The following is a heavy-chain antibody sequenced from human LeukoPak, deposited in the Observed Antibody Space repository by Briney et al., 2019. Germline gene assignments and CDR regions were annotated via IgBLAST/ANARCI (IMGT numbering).Heavy chain of an antibody. V-gene: IGHV4-59*01. J-gene: IGHJ4*02. CDR1: GGSISSYY. CDR2: IYYSGST. D-gene: IGHD6-13*01. Sequence: PSETLSLTCTVSGGSISSYYWSWIRQPPGKGLEWIGYIYYSGSTNYNPPLKSRVTISVDTSKNQFSLKLSSVTAADTAVYYCASVPYSSSWYYFDYWGQGTLVTVSS. CDR3: ASVPYSSSWYYFDY.